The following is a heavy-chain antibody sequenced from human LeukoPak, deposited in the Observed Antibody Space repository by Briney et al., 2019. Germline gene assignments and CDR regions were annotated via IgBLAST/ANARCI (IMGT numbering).Heavy chain of an antibody. J-gene: IGHJ6*03. CDR2: ISAYNGNT. Sequence: AASVKVSCKASGYTFTSYGISWVRQAPGQGLEWMGWISAYNGNTNYAQKLQGRVTMTTDTSTSTAYMELRSLRSDDTAVYYCARALGKEAAGGGYKVWGVGGKGAAVTVS. CDR1: GYTFTSYG. CDR3: ARALGKEAAGGGYKVWGV. V-gene: IGHV1-18*04. D-gene: IGHD6-13*01.